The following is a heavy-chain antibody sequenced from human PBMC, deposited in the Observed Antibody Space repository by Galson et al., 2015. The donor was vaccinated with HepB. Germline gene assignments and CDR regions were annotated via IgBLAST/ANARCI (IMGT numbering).Heavy chain of an antibody. V-gene: IGHV3-73*01. J-gene: IGHJ6*02. D-gene: IGHD6-19*01. CDR3: TPHPYVVAGPEDYYYGMDV. Sequence: SLRLSCAASGFTFSGSAMHWVRQASGKGLEWVGRIRSKANSYATAYAASVKGRFTISRADSKNTAYLQMNSLKTEDTAVYYCTPHPYVVAGPEDYYYGMDVWGQGTTVTVSS. CDR1: GFTFSGSA. CDR2: IRSKANSYAT.